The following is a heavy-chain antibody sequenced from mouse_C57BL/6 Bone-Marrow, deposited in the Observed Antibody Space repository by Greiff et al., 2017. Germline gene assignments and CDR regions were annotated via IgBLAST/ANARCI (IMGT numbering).Heavy chain of an antibody. CDR2: IRSKSNNYAT. J-gene: IGHJ1*03. V-gene: IGHV10-1*01. CDR3: VSNYYWYFDV. CDR1: GFSFNTYA. Sequence: EVKLMESGGGLVQPKGSLKLSCAASGFSFNTYAMNWVRQAPGKGLEWVARIRSKSNNYATYYADSVKDRFTISRDDSESMLYLQMNNLKTEDTAMYYCVSNYYWYFDVWGTGTTVTVSS.